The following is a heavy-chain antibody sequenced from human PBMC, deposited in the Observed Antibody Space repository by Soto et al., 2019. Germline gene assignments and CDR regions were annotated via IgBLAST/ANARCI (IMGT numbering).Heavy chain of an antibody. J-gene: IGHJ4*02. V-gene: IGHV3-7*04. D-gene: IGHD2-15*01. CDR1: GFTFSSYW. CDR3: ARDAYCSGGSCYVY. Sequence: EVQLVESGGGLVQPGGSLRLSCVTSGFTFSSYWMTWVRQAPVKGLEWVANMNQDGSEKNYVDSVKGRFTISRDNAENSLYLQMNSLSAEDTAVYYCARDAYCSGGSCYVYWDQGILVTVAS. CDR2: MNQDGSEK.